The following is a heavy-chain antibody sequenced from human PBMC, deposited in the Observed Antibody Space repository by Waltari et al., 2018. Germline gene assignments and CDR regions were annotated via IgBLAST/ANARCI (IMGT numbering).Heavy chain of an antibody. CDR2: IIPIFGTA. V-gene: IGHV1-69*14. CDR3: ARDSNPPYYYDSSGLRNAFDI. D-gene: IGHD3-22*01. CDR1: GGTFSSYA. Sequence: QVQLVQSGAEVQKPGSSVKVSCKASGGTFSSYAISWVRQAPGQGLEWMGGIIPIFGTANYAQKFQGRVTITADKSTSTAYMELSSLRSEDTAVYYCARDSNPPYYYDSSGLRNAFDIWGQGTMVTVSS. J-gene: IGHJ3*02.